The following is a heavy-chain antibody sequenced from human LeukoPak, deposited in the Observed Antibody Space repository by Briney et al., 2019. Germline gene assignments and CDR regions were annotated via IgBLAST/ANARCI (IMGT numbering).Heavy chain of an antibody. J-gene: IGHJ4*02. Sequence: PGRSQRLSCAASGFTFDDYAMHWVRQAPGKGLEWVSGISWNSGSIGYADSVKGRFTISRDNAKNSLYLQMNSLRAEDMALYYCAKGFSGYYGTNFDYWGQGTLVTVSS. CDR2: ISWNSGSI. D-gene: IGHD3-22*01. CDR1: GFTFDDYA. V-gene: IGHV3-9*03. CDR3: AKGFSGYYGTNFDY.